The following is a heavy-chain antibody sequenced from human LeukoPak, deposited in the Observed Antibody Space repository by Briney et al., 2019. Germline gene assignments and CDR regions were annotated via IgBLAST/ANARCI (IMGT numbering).Heavy chain of an antibody. Sequence: GGSLRLSCAASGFTVSSNYMSWVRQAPGEGLEWVSVIYSGGSTYYADSVKGRFTISRDNSKNTLYLQMNSLRAEDTAVYYCARDNTMVRGVGAFDIWGQGTMVTVSS. D-gene: IGHD3-10*01. CDR3: ARDNTMVRGVGAFDI. J-gene: IGHJ3*02. CDR1: GFTVSSNY. V-gene: IGHV3-53*01. CDR2: IYSGGST.